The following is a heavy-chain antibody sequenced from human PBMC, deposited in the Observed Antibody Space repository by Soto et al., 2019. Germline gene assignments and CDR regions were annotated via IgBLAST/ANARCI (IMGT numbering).Heavy chain of an antibody. D-gene: IGHD5-18*01. CDR2: IYYSGTT. J-gene: IGHJ3*02. V-gene: IGHV4-39*07. CDR1: GGSISSSTYY. Sequence: PSETLSLTCTVSGGSISSSTYYWGWIRQPPGKGLEWIGYIYYSGTTYYNPSLKSRVTISVDTSKNQFSLKLSSVTAADTAVYYCARAPRSYDRSDAFDIWCQGTMVTVSS. CDR3: ARAPRSYDRSDAFDI.